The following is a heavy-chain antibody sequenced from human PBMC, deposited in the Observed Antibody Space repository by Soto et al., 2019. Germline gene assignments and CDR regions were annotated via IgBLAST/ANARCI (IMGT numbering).Heavy chain of an antibody. Sequence: TLSLTCTVSGGSISSYYWSWIRQPPGKGLEWIGYIYYSGSTNYNPSLKSRVTISVDTSKNQFSLKLSSVTAADTAVYYCARRYGSFFASGGQGPRVTVSS. CDR1: GGSISSYY. J-gene: IGHJ4*02. D-gene: IGHD5-18*01. CDR2: IYYSGST. CDR3: ARRYGSFFAS. V-gene: IGHV4-59*08.